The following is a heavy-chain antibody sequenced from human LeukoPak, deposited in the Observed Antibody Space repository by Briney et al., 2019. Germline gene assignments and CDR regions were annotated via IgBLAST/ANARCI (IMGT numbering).Heavy chain of an antibody. V-gene: IGHV3-48*03. J-gene: IGHJ5*01. D-gene: IGHD3-9*01. Sequence: GGSLRLSCAASGFTLSSYSLNWVRQAPGKGLEWISYISSSGSNIDYADSVKGRFTISRDNGKNSLFLQMNSLRVEDTAVSYCARTAFDWSQVGGNWFDSWGQGTLVTVSS. CDR2: ISSSGSNI. CDR1: GFTLSSYS. CDR3: ARTAFDWSQVGGNWFDS.